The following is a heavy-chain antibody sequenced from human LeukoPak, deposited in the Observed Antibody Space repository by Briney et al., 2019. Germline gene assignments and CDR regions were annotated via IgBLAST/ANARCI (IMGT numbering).Heavy chain of an antibody. D-gene: IGHD3-10*01. V-gene: IGHV4-34*01. Sequence: SETLSLTCAVYGGSFSDYSWSWIRQPPGKGLEWIGEINHSGSTNYNPSLKSRVTISVDTSKNQFSLKLSSVTAADTAVYYCARGRGVRGVIDWGQGTTVTVSS. CDR3: ARGRGVRGVID. CDR2: INHSGST. CDR1: GGSFSDYS. J-gene: IGHJ6*02.